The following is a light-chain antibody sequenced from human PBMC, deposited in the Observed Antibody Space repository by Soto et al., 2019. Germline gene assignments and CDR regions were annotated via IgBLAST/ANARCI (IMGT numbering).Light chain of an antibody. Sequence: EIVMTQSPATLSVSPGERATLSCRASQSVSSNLAWYQQKPGQAPRLLIYGASTRATGIPARFSGSGFGTEFTLTISSLQSEDFAVYYCQQYNNWPSWTF. CDR2: GAS. CDR1: QSVSSN. J-gene: IGKJ1*01. V-gene: IGKV3-15*01. CDR3: QQYNNWPSWT.